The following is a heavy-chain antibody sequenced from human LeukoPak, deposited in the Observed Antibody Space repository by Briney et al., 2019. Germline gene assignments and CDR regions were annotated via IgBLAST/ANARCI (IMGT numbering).Heavy chain of an antibody. D-gene: IGHD5-18*01. CDR3: ARGTGYANWFDP. J-gene: IGHJ5*02. Sequence: SETLSLTCAVYGGSFSGYYWSWIRQPPGKGLEWIGEINHSGSTNYNPSLKSRVTTSVDTSKNQFSLKLGSVTAADTAVYYCARGTGYANWFDPWGQGTLVTVSS. CDR2: INHSGST. CDR1: GGSFSGYY. V-gene: IGHV4-34*01.